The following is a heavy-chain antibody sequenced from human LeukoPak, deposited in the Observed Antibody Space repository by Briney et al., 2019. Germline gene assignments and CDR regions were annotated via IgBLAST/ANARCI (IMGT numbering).Heavy chain of an antibody. J-gene: IGHJ4*02. CDR3: ARDPRSASGYSYGFFDY. Sequence: ASVKVSCKASGYTFTSYDINWVRQATGQGLEWMGRIIPILGIANYAQKFQGRVTITADKSTSTAYMELSSLRSEDTAVYYCARDPRSASGYSYGFFDYWGQGTLVIVSS. CDR1: GYTFTSYD. V-gene: IGHV1-69*04. CDR2: IIPILGIA. D-gene: IGHD5-18*01.